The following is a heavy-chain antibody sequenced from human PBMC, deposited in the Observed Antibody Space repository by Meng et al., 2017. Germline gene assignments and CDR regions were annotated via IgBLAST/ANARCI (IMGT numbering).Heavy chain of an antibody. CDR1: GCTFSSYA. D-gene: IGHD3-3*01. V-gene: IGHV1-69*05. CDR2: IIPIFGTA. J-gene: IGHJ4*02. CDR3: ARGGTVVMTTIYALDY. Sequence: SVKVSCKASGCTFSSYAISWVRQAPGQGLEWMGGIIPIFGTANYAQKFQGRVTITTDESTSTAYMELSSLRSEDTAVYYCARGGTVVMTTIYALDYWGQGTLVTVSS.